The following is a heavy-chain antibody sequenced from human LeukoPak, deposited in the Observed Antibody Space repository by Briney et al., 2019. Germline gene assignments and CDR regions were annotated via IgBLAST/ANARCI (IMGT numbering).Heavy chain of an antibody. Sequence: SQTLSLTCAISGDSVSSNSAAWNWIRQSPSRGLEWPGRTYYRSKWYNDYAVSVKSRITINPDTSKNQFSLQLNSVTPEDTAVYYCARAGYYDSSGYPRNWFDPWGQGTLVTVSS. V-gene: IGHV6-1*01. CDR2: TYYRSKWYN. J-gene: IGHJ5*02. D-gene: IGHD3-22*01. CDR3: ARAGYYDSSGYPRNWFDP. CDR1: GDSVSSNSAA.